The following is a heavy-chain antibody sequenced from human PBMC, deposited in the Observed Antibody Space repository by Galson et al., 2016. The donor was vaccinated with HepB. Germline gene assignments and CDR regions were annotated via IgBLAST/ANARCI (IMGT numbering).Heavy chain of an antibody. V-gene: IGHV3-33*01. D-gene: IGHD2-15*01. J-gene: IGHJ4*02. CDR3: ARGQGYCSGGTCHGIDY. CDR1: EFTFSRYG. CDR2: VWSDGIQK. Sequence: SLRLSCAASEFTFSRYGIHWVRQARGKGLDWVAVVWSDGIQKYFADSVKGRFTISRDNSKNTVYLQMNSLRAEDTALYYCARGQGYCSGGTCHGIDYWGQGTVVTVSS.